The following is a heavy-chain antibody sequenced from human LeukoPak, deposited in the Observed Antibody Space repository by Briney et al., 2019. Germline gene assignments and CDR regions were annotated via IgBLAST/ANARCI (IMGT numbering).Heavy chain of an antibody. J-gene: IGHJ3*02. CDR2: INPNSGGT. CDR1: GYTFTSYD. V-gene: IGHV1-2*02. CDR3: ASGYCSSTSCYRRKGADAFDI. D-gene: IGHD2-2*02. Sequence: ASVKVSCKASGYTFTSYDINWVRQATGQGLEWMGWINPNSGGTNYAQKFQGRVTMTRDTSISTAYMELSRLRSDDTAVYYCASGYCSSTSCYRRKGADAFDIWGQGTMVTVSS.